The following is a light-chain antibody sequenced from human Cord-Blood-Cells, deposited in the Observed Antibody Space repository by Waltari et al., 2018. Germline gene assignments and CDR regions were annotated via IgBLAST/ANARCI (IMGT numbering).Light chain of an antibody. J-gene: IGKJ3*01. Sequence: EIVLTQSPATLSLSPGERDTLSCRASQSVSSYLAWYQQKPGKAPRLLIYDASNRATGIPARFSGSGSGTDFTLTISSLEPEDFAVYYCQQRSNWLFTFGPGTKVDIK. CDR1: QSVSSY. CDR2: DAS. V-gene: IGKV3-11*01. CDR3: QQRSNWLFT.